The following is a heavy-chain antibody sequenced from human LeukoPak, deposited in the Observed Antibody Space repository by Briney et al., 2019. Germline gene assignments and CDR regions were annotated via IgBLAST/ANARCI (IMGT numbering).Heavy chain of an antibody. J-gene: IGHJ2*01. D-gene: IGHD2-8*02. Sequence: PSETLSLTCAVYGGSFSGYYWSWIRQPPGKGLEWVGEMNHSGSTNYNPSLKSRVTISVDTSKNQFSLKLSSVTAADTAVYYCARAPGHCTGGVWYNGWYFDLWGRGTLVTVSS. CDR2: MNHSGST. CDR1: GGSFSGYY. V-gene: IGHV4-34*01. CDR3: ARAPGHCTGGVWYNGWYFDL.